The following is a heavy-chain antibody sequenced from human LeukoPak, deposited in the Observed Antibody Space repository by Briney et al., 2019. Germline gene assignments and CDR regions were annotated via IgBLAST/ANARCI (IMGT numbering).Heavy chain of an antibody. CDR1: GYTFTVYY. D-gene: IGHD2-2*01. V-gene: IGHV1-2*02. CDR3: ALLGYCSSTSCYWFDP. J-gene: IGHJ5*02. Sequence: ASVKVSCKASGYTFTVYYMHWVRQAPAQGLEWMGWINTNSGGTNYAQKFQGRFTMTRDRSISTAYMELSRLRSDDTAVYYCALLGYCSSTSCYWFDPWGQGTLVTVSS. CDR2: INTNSGGT.